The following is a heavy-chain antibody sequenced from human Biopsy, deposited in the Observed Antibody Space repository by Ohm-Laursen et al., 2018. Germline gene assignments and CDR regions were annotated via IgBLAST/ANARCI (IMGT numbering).Heavy chain of an antibody. CDR1: GGTFSNYA. V-gene: IGHV1-69*17. CDR2: IIAVSGLV. J-gene: IGHJ4*02. CDR3: AIPFQYYDSWGGYPPFDH. D-gene: IGHD3-3*01. Sequence: ESSVKVSCKASGGTFSNYAISWVRQAPGEGLEWMGGIIAVSGLVNYAPKFQGRVSITVDKSTTTAYMELSNLKSEDTAVYYCAIPFQYYDSWGGYPPFDHWGQGTLVTVSS.